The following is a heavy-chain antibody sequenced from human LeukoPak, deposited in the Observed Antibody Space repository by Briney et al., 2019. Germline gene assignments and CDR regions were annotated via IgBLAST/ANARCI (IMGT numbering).Heavy chain of an antibody. CDR2: ISSSGSTI. Sequence: LSLTCAVYGGSFSDYYMSWIRQAPGKGLEWVSYISSSGSTIYYADSVKGRFTISRDNAKNSLYLQMNSLRAEDTAVYYCARYIPPPWWLSTVELGLYGMDVWGQGTTVTVSS. CDR1: GGSFSDYY. J-gene: IGHJ6*02. CDR3: ARYIPPPWWLSTVELGLYGMDV. V-gene: IGHV3-11*01. D-gene: IGHD2-15*01.